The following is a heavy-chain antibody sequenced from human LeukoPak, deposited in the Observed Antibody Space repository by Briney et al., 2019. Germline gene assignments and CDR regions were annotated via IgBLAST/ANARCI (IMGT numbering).Heavy chain of an antibody. CDR2: IYYSGST. J-gene: IGHJ4*02. V-gene: IGHV4-59*01. CDR1: GGSISSYY. CDR3: ARGSSPFDY. Sequence: SETLSLTCTVSGGSISSYYWGWIRQPPGKGLEWIGYIYYSGSTNYNPSLKSRVTMSVDMSMNQFSLKLTSVTAADTAVYYCARGSSPFDYWGQGTLVTVSS.